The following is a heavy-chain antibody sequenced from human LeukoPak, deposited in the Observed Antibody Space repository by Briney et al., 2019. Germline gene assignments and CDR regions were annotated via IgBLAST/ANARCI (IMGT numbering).Heavy chain of an antibody. D-gene: IGHD4-17*01. CDR2: ISGSGGST. CDR3: AKDGRYGDFRYYYYHYGMDV. V-gene: IGHV3-23*01. CDR1: GFTFSSDA. Sequence: GGSLRLSCAASGFTFSSDAMGWVRQAPGKGLEWVSAISGSGGSTYYADSVKGRFTISRDNSKNTLYLQMNSLRAEDTAVYYCAKDGRYGDFRYYYYHYGMDVWGQGTTVTVSS. J-gene: IGHJ6*02.